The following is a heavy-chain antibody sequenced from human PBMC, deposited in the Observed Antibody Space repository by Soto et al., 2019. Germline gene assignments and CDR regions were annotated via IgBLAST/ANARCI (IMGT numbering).Heavy chain of an antibody. Sequence: EVQLLESGGGLVQPGGSLRLSCAASGFTFSSYAMSWVRQAPGKGLEWVSAIGTSGATTYYADSVKGRFTISRDNSKNTLFLQMNSLRAEDTAVYYCYVLVVVVVPPTPSWFGPWGQGTLVTVSS. CDR1: GFTFSSYA. V-gene: IGHV3-23*01. CDR3: YVLVVVVVPPTPSWFGP. CDR2: IGTSGATT. J-gene: IGHJ5*02. D-gene: IGHD2-15*01.